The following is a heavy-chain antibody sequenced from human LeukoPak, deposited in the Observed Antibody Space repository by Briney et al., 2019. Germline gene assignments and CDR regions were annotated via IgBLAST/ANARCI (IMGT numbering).Heavy chain of an antibody. V-gene: IGHV1-46*01. D-gene: IGHD4-17*01. J-gene: IGHJ4*02. CDR1: GYTFTSYY. CDR3: ARDYGDYSGGDY. CDR2: INPSGGST. Sequence: GASVKVSCKASGYTFTSYYMHWVRQAPGQGLEWMGIINPSGGSTSYAQKFQGRVTTTRDTSTSTVYMELSSLRSEDTAVYYCARDYGDYSGGDYWGQGTLVTDSS.